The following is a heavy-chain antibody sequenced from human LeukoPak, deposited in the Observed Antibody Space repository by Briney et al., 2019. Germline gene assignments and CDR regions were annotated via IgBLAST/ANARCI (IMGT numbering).Heavy chain of an antibody. V-gene: IGHV1-69*04. CDR2: IIPILGIA. D-gene: IGHD2-21*02. CDR3: AREQYCGGDCLYYFDY. J-gene: IGHJ4*02. Sequence: PSASVKVSCKASGGTFSSYAIGWVRQAPGQGLEWMGRIIPILGIANYAQKFQGRVTITADKSTSTAYMELSSLRSEDTAVYYCAREQYCGGDCLYYFDYWGQGTLVTVSS. CDR1: GGTFSSYA.